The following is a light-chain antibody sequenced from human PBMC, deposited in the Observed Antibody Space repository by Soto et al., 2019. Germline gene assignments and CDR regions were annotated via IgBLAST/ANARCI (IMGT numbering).Light chain of an antibody. CDR1: ALPKKY. CDR3: LSADTSGNWV. CDR2: KDS. J-gene: IGLJ3*02. V-gene: IGLV3-16*01. Sequence: SYELTQPPSVSVSLGQMARITCFGEALPKKYVYWYQQRPGQFPVLVIYKDSERPSGIPERFSGSSSGTKATLTISGVQAEDEADYYCLSADTSGNWVFGGGTKLTVL.